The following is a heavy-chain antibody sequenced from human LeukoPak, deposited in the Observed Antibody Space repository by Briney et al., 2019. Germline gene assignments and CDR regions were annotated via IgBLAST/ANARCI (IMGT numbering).Heavy chain of an antibody. Sequence: GRSLRLSCAASGFTFSSYGMHWVRQAPGKGLEWVAVISYDGSNKYCADSVKGRFTISRDNSKNTLYLQMNSLRAEDTAVYYCAKDRSRDANWFDPWGQGTLVTVSS. J-gene: IGHJ5*02. CDR1: GFTFSSYG. D-gene: IGHD3-10*01. CDR3: AKDRSRDANWFDP. V-gene: IGHV3-30*18. CDR2: ISYDGSNK.